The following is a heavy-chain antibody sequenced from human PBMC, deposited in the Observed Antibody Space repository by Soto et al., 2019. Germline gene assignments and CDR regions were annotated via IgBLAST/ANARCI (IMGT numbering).Heavy chain of an antibody. J-gene: IGHJ4*02. V-gene: IGHV1-3*01. CDR3: ARGGSLGYFDY. CDR2: INAGNGNT. D-gene: IGHD5-12*01. CDR1: GYTFTSYS. Sequence: ASVKVSCKASGYTFTSYSMHWVRQAPGQRLEWMGWINAGNGNTKYSQKFQGRVTITRDTSASTAYMELSSLRSEDTAVYYCARGGSLGYFDYWGQGTLVTVSS.